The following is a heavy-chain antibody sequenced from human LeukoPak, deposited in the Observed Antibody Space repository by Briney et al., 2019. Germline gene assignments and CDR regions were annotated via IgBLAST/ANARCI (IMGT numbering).Heavy chain of an antibody. CDR1: GFTFSSYS. CDR3: ARGVVGGSGWDYFDF. Sequence: GGSLRLSCAASGFTFSSYSMNWVRQAPGKGLEWVSSISSSSSYIYYADSVKGRFTISRDNAKNSLYLQMNSLRAEDTAVYYCARGVVGGSGWDYFDFWGLGMLVTVSS. CDR2: ISSSSSYI. V-gene: IGHV3-21*01. J-gene: IGHJ4*02. D-gene: IGHD3-10*01.